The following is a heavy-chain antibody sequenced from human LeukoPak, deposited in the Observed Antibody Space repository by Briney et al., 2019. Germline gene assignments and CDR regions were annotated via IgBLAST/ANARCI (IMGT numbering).Heavy chain of an antibody. D-gene: IGHD6-13*01. CDR2: IHYSGST. CDR3: ARLSSSSWPRYYFDY. CDR1: GGSINSYY. V-gene: IGHV4-59*08. J-gene: IGHJ4*02. Sequence: PSETLSLTCTVSGGSINSYYWSWIRQPPGKGLEWIGYIHYSGSTNYNPSLKGRVSISADTSKTQFSLKLSSVTAADTAVYYCARLSSSSWPRYYFDYWGQGTLVTVSS.